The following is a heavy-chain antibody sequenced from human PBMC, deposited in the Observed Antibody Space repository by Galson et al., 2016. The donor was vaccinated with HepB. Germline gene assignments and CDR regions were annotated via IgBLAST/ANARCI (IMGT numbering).Heavy chain of an antibody. V-gene: IGHV3-23*01. CDR3: VQGSTAPAV. Sequence: SLRLSCAASGFTFSSYAMSWVRQAPGKGLEWVAGISGRGGRAYYADSVKGRVTISRDNSKNTPYLQMNSLRAEDTAVYYCVQGSTAPAVWGKGTTVTVSS. J-gene: IGHJ6*04. CDR2: ISGRGGRA. D-gene: IGHD2-2*01. CDR1: GFTFSSYA.